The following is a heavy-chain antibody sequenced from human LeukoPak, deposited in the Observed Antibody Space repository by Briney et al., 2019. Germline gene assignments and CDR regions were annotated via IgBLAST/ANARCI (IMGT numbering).Heavy chain of an antibody. CDR3: AGGDIVVVPAAMSLDY. CDR1: GYTFTGYC. Sequence: ASVKVSCKASGYTFTGYCMHWVRQAPGQGLEWMGWINPKSGGTNYAQKFQGRVTMTRDTSISTTYMELSRLRSDDTAVYYCAGGDIVVVPAAMSLDYWGQGTLVTVSS. J-gene: IGHJ4*02. CDR2: INPKSGGT. V-gene: IGHV1-2*02. D-gene: IGHD2-2*01.